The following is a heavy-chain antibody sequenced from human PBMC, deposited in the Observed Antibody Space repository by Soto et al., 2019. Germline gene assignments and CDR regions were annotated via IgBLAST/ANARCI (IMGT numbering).Heavy chain of an antibody. J-gene: IGHJ5*02. CDR1: GGTLSSYA. V-gene: IGHV1-69*13. Sequence: PGPSVKVSCKASGGTLSSYAISWVRQAPGQGLEWMGGIIPIFGTANYAQKFQGRVTITADESTSTAYMELSSLRSEDTAVYYCARVSGYCSGGSCYQTYNWFDPWGQGTLVTVSS. D-gene: IGHD2-15*01. CDR2: IIPIFGTA. CDR3: ARVSGYCSGGSCYQTYNWFDP.